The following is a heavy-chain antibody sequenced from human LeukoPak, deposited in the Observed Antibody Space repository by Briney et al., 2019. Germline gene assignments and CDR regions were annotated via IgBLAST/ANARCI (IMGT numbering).Heavy chain of an antibody. Sequence: GGSLRLSCEDSGFTFADYGLSWVRQAPGKGPQWVAGINWSGDNTFYADSVKGRFTIFRDSAKKTLYLQMDNLRGDDTATYYCARDLSSNWSNLGYWGQGTLVTVSS. D-gene: IGHD6-13*01. J-gene: IGHJ4*02. CDR2: INWSGDNT. V-gene: IGHV3-20*04. CDR1: GFTFADYG. CDR3: ARDLSSNWSNLGY.